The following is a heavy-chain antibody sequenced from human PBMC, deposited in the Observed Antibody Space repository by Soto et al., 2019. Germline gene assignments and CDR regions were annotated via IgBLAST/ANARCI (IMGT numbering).Heavy chain of an antibody. V-gene: IGHV4-59*01. Sequence: QVQLQESGPGLVKPSETLSLTCTVSGGSISSYYWSWIRQPPGKGLDCIGYIYYSGRTNYTPALKSRVTVSLYTSNDDVAVTRSSVAAADAAVYYCAGTTNGAVGTSKTGAVFDPWGQGTLVTVSS. D-gene: IGHD1-1*01. CDR2: IYYSGRT. CDR1: GGSISSYY. J-gene: IGHJ5*02. CDR3: AGTTNGAVGTSKTGAVFDP.